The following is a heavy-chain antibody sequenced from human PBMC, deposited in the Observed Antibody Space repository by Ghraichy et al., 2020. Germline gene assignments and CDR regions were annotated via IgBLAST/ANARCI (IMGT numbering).Heavy chain of an antibody. Sequence: GGSLRLSCAASRFSFSSYGMHWVRQAPGKGLEWVAVIWYDGSNIYYADSVKGRFTISRDNSKNTLYLQMNSLRAEDTAVYYCARGVTIFGLVLYYLVYCGQGTLVTVSS. CDR2: IWYDGSNI. V-gene: IGHV3-33*08. CDR3: ARGVTIFGLVLYYLVY. J-gene: IGHJ4*02. CDR1: RFSFSSYG. D-gene: IGHD3-3*01.